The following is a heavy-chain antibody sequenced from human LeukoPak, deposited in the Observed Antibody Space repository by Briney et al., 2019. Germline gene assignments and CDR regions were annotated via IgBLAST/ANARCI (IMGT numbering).Heavy chain of an antibody. CDR1: GFTFSSYG. Sequence: GRSLRLSSAASGFTFSSYGMHWVRQAPGKGLEWVAVISYDGSNKYYADSVKGRFTISRDNSKNTLYLQMNSLRAEDTAVYYCAIPSRVDYWGQGTLVTVSS. J-gene: IGHJ4*02. V-gene: IGHV3-30*03. CDR3: AIPSRVDY. D-gene: IGHD2-2*01. CDR2: ISYDGSNK.